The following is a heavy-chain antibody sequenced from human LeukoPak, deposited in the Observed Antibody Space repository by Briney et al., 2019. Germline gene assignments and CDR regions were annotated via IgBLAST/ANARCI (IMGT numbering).Heavy chain of an antibody. D-gene: IGHD6-19*01. Sequence: SETLSLTCTVSGGSISSYYWSWIRQPPGKGLEWIGYIYYSGSTNYNPSLKSRVTISVDTSKNQFSLKLGSVTAPDTAVYYCARLSGWSEYYFDYWGQGTLVTVSS. J-gene: IGHJ4*02. CDR1: GGSISSYY. CDR2: IYYSGST. V-gene: IGHV4-59*08. CDR3: ARLSGWSEYYFDY.